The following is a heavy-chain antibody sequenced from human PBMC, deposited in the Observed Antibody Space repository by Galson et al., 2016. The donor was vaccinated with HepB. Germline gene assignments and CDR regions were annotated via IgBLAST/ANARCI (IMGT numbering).Heavy chain of an antibody. CDR1: GFIFNDYH. CDR3: ARDSIVGFRERGGTDV. V-gene: IGHV3-11*01. Sequence: SLRLSCAASGFIFNDYHMAWVRQAPGRGPEWVSQIRASGDFPCYADSVLGRFTISRDNAKNLIFLQMTSLRVEDTAIYYCARDSIVGFRERGGTDVWGRGTTVIVSP. D-gene: IGHD3-10*01. J-gene: IGHJ6*04. CDR2: IRASGDFP.